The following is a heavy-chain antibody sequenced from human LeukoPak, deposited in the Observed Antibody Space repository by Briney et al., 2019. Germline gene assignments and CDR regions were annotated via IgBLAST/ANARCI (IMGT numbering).Heavy chain of an antibody. V-gene: IGHV3-21*01. CDR3: VYGATTNFDY. CDR2: ISSSSSYI. Sequence: PGGSLRLSXAASGFTFSSYSMNWVRQAPGKGLEWVSSISSSSSYIYYADSVKGRFTISRDNAKNSLYLQMNSLRAEDTAVYYCVYGATTNFDYWGQGTLVTVSS. CDR1: GFTFSSYS. D-gene: IGHD5-12*01. J-gene: IGHJ4*02.